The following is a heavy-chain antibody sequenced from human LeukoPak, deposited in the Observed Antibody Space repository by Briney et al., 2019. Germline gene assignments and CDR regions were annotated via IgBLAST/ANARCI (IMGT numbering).Heavy chain of an antibody. CDR3: ASFVGSFDY. D-gene: IGHD3-10*01. CDR1: GGSISSYY. CDR2: IYYSGST. Sequence: TSSETLSLTCTVSGGSISSYYWSWIRQPPGKGLEWIGYIYYSGSTNYNPSLKSRVTISVDTSKNQFSLKLSSVTAADTAVYYCASFVGSFDYWGQGTLVTVSS. V-gene: IGHV4-59*01. J-gene: IGHJ4*02.